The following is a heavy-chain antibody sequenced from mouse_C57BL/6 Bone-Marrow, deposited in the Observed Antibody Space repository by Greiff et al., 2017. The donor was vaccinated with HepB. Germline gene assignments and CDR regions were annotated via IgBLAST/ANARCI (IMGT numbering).Heavy chain of an antibody. D-gene: IGHD1-1*01. CDR2: INPNNGGT. CDR1: GYTFTDYN. Sequence: EVQLQQSGPELVKPGASVKIPCKASGYTFTDYNMDWVKQSHGKSLEWIGDINPNNGGTIYNQKFKGKATLTVDKSSSTAYMELRSLTSEDTAVYYCARYPYYWVRGWFAYWGQGTLVTVSA. V-gene: IGHV1-18*01. J-gene: IGHJ3*01. CDR3: ARYPYYWVRGWFAY.